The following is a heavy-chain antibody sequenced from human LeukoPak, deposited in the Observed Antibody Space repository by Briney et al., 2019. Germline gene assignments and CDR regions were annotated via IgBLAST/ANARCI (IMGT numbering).Heavy chain of an antibody. CDR2: INAYSIKT. D-gene: IGHD3-16*01. CDR3: ARAGDEVPTYFDY. V-gene: IGHV1-18*04. CDR1: GYTFFSYG. J-gene: IGHJ4*02. Sequence: ASVKVSCKASGYTFFSYGMSWIRQAPGQGLEWMGWINAYSIKTKYAQKFQGRVTMTTDTSTTTAYLDLRSLASDDTAVYYCARAGDEVPTYFDYWGQGTLVTVSS.